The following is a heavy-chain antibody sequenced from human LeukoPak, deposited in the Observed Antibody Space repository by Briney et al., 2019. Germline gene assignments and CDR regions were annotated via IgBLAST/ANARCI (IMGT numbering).Heavy chain of an antibody. Sequence: SVKVSCKASGGTFSSYAISWVRQAPGQGLEWMGGIIPIFGTADYAQKFQGRVTITADESTSTAYMELSSLRSEDTAVYYCARESPTYCSSTSCPRGYYYYYMDVWGKGTTVTVSS. CDR3: ARESPTYCSSTSCPRGYYYYYMDV. CDR2: IIPIFGTA. D-gene: IGHD2-2*01. CDR1: GGTFSSYA. J-gene: IGHJ6*03. V-gene: IGHV1-69*01.